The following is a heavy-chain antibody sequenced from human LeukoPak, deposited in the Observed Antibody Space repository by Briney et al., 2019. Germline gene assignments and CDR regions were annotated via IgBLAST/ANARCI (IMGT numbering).Heavy chain of an antibody. D-gene: IGHD3-10*01. CDR1: GFTFSTYS. Sequence: PGGSLRLSCAASGFTFSTYSMNWVRQAPGKGLEWVSSIDRSSSYIYYADSVKGRFTISRDNAKNSLSLQMNSLRAEDTAVYYCARDLLGETGFWGQGTLVTVSS. CDR3: ARDLLGETGF. V-gene: IGHV3-21*01. J-gene: IGHJ4*02. CDR2: IDRSSSYI.